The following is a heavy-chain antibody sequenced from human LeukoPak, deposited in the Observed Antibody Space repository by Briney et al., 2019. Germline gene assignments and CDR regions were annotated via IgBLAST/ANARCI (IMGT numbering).Heavy chain of an antibody. J-gene: IGHJ6*03. V-gene: IGHV4-59*01. CDR1: GGSISSYY. Sequence: SETLSLTCTVSGGSISSYYWSWIRQPPGKGLEWIGYIYYSGSTNYNPSLKSRVTISVDTSKNQFSLKLSSVTAADTAVYYCARSELLSFPKNHYMDVWGKGTTVTVSS. CDR3: ARSELLSFPKNHYMDV. CDR2: IYYSGST. D-gene: IGHD3-10*01.